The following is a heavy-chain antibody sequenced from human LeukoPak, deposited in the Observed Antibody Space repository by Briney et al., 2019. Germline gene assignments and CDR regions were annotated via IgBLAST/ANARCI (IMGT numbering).Heavy chain of an antibody. CDR2: ISSSSSYI. CDR3: ARAANTATGTPTLAIDY. V-gene: IGHV3-21*04. D-gene: IGHD6-13*01. CDR1: GFTFSSYS. Sequence: PGGSLRLSCAASGFTFSSYSMNWVRQAPGKGLEWVSSISSSSSYIYYADSVKGRFTISRDNAKNSLYLQINSLRAEDTAVYFCARAANTATGTPTLAIDYWGQGTLVTVSS. J-gene: IGHJ4*02.